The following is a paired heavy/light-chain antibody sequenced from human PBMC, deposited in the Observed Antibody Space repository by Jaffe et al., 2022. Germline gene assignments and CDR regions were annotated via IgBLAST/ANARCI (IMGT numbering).Light chain of an antibody. V-gene: IGKV1-39*01. CDR2: AAS. CDR1: QSISSY. J-gene: IGKJ3*01. Sequence: DIQMTQSPSSLSASVGDRVTITCRASQSISSYLNWYQQKPGKAPKLLIYAASSLQSGVPSRFSGSGSGTDFTLTISSLQPEDFATYYCQQSYSTPGFTFGPGTKVDIK. CDR3: QQSYSTPGFT.
Heavy chain of an antibody. CDR2: IYHSGST. D-gene: IGHD3-9*01. CDR1: GGSISSGGYS. Sequence: QLQLQESGSGLVKPSQTLSLTCAVSGGSISSGGYSWSWIRQPPGKGLEWIGYIYHSGSTYYNPSLKSRVTISVDRSKNQFSLKLSSVTAADTAVYYCARTYYDILTGSNWFDPWGQGTLVTVSS. J-gene: IGHJ5*02. V-gene: IGHV4-30-2*01. CDR3: ARTYYDILTGSNWFDP.